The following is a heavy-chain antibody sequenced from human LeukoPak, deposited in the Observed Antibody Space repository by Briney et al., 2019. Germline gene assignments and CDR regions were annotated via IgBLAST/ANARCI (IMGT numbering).Heavy chain of an antibody. J-gene: IGHJ4*02. CDR1: GGSISSSNW. D-gene: IGHD3-22*01. CDR2: IYHSGST. V-gene: IGHV4-4*02. Sequence: PSESLSLTCAVSGGSISSSNWWSWVRQPPGKGLEWIGEIYHSGSTNYNPSLKSRVTISVDKSRNQFSLRLSSVTAADTAVYYCGVSADSSSYCYYWGQGTLVTLPS. CDR3: GVSADSSSYCYY.